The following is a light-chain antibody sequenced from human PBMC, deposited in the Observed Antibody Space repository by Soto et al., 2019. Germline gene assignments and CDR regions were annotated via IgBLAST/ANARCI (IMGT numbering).Light chain of an antibody. J-gene: IGLJ1*01. CDR3: QYYDSSLSGLV. CDR1: TSNIGAGYD. Sequence: QSVLTQPPSVSGAPGQRVTISCTGITSNIGAGYDVNWYQQLPGTAPKLLIYGNSNRPSGVPDRFSGSKSGTSASLAVTGLQAEDEADYYCQYYDSSLSGLVFGTGTKVTVL. CDR2: GNS. V-gene: IGLV1-40*01.